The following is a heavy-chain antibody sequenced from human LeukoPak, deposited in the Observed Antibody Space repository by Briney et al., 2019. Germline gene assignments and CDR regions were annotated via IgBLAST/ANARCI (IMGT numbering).Heavy chain of an antibody. J-gene: IGHJ5*02. CDR3: ARVAGGRYCSTTSCYMRGWFDP. CDR1: GGTFSSYA. Sequence: ASVKVSCKASGGTFSSYAISWVRQAPGQGLEWMGGIIPVFGTSNYAQKFQGRVTITADESTRTAYMELSSLRSEDTAVYYCARVAGGRYCSTTSCYMRGWFDPWGQGTLVTVSS. V-gene: IGHV1-69*13. D-gene: IGHD2-2*02. CDR2: IIPVFGTS.